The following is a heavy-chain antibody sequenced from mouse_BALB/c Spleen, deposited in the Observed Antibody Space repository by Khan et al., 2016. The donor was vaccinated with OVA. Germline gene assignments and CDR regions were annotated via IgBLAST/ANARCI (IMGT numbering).Heavy chain of an antibody. Sequence: VQLKESGPELVKLGASMKISCKASGYSFTDYTMNWVKQSHGKSLEWIGLINPYNGGTSDNQKFKGKATLTVDKSSSTVYMELLSLTSGDSAVYYCARSGDGGFSYWGQGTLVTVSA. J-gene: IGHJ3*01. CDR3: ARSGDGGFSY. V-gene: IGHV1S135*01. CDR1: GYSFTDYT. CDR2: INPYNGGT.